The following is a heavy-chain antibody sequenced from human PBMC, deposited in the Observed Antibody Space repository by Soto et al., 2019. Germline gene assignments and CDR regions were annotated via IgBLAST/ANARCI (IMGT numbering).Heavy chain of an antibody. CDR1: GGTFSSYA. V-gene: IGHV1-69*13. J-gene: IGHJ5*02. CDR3: ATHNYDYFWGSYRYRDNWFDA. D-gene: IGHD3-16*02. Sequence: ASVKVSCKASGGTFSSYAISWVRQAPGQGLEWMGGIIPIFGTANYAQKFQGRVTSTADESTSTAYMELSSLRSEDTAVYYCATHNYDYFWGSYRYRDNWFDACGQGTLVTVSS. CDR2: IIPIFGTA.